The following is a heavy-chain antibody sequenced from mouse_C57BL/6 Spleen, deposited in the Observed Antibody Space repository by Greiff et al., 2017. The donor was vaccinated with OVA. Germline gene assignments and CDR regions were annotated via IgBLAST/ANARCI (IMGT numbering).Heavy chain of an antibody. CDR3: ARRGYDYDDVFYYFDY. J-gene: IGHJ2*01. CDR2: ILPGSGST. D-gene: IGHD2-4*01. V-gene: IGHV1-9*01. Sequence: VQLQQSGAELMKPGASVKLSCKATGYTFTGYWIEWVKQRPGHGLEWIGEILPGSGSTNYNEKFKGKATFTADTSSNTAYMQLSSLTTEDSAIYYGARRGYDYDDVFYYFDYWGQGTTLTVSS. CDR1: GYTFTGYW.